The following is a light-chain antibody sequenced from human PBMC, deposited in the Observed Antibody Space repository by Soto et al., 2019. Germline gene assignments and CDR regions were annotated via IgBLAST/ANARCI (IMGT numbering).Light chain of an antibody. Sequence: ILLTQSPSSLSASVGDRVTITCRASQGISSYLAWYQQKPGKAPNLLIYAASTLQSGVPSRFSGSGSGTDFTLTISSLQPEDFATYYCQQLNSYPITFGQGTRLEIK. CDR3: QQLNSYPIT. J-gene: IGKJ5*01. V-gene: IGKV1-9*01. CDR2: AAS. CDR1: QGISSY.